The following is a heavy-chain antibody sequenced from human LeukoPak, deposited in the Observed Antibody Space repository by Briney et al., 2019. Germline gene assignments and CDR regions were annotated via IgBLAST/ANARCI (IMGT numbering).Heavy chain of an antibody. CDR1: GFTFSSGA. J-gene: IGHJ4*02. CDR2: FSGSGGST. CDR3: AKGAYDYIEMGYFDY. D-gene: IGHD5-12*01. V-gene: IGHV3-23*01. Sequence: GSLRLSCVASGFTFSSGAMSWGCQAPGKGLLWFSAFSGSGGSTYYADSVKGRFTISRDNSKNRLYLQMNSLRAEDKALYYCAKGAYDYIEMGYFDYWGQGTLVTVSS.